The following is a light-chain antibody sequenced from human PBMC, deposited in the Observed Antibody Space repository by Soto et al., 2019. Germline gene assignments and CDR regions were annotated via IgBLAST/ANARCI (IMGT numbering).Light chain of an antibody. CDR2: CAS. CDR3: QQYYSTPAWT. V-gene: IGKV4-1*01. J-gene: IGKJ1*01. CDR1: QSVLYSSNNKNY. Sequence: DIVMTQPPDSLAVSLGERATINCKSSQSVLYSSNNKNYLAWYQQKPGQPPKLLIYCASTRESGVPDRFSGSGSGRDFTLTISSLQAEDVAVYYCQQYYSTPAWTFGQGTKVEIK.